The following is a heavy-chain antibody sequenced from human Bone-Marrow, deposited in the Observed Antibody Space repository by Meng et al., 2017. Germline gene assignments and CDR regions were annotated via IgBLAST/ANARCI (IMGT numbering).Heavy chain of an antibody. CDR1: GGSIISINW. D-gene: IGHD3-10*01. CDR3: ARVDWSGGNPIDS. Sequence: PGLVKPSGTLSLTCPFHGGSIISINWWTWVHQPPGKGVEWIGEIFHTGNTNFHPSLKSRVTISVDKSKNQFSLKLNSVTAADTAVYYCARVDWSGGNPIDSWGQGTLVTVSS. V-gene: IGHV4-4*02. J-gene: IGHJ4*02. CDR2: IFHTGNT.